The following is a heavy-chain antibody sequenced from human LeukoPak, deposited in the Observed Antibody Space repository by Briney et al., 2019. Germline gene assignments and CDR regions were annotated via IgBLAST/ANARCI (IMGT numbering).Heavy chain of an antibody. CDR2: INSDGSIT. Sequence: GGSLRLSCAASGFTFTTYWMHWVRQAPGKGLVWFSHINSDGSITSYADSVKGRFTISRDNAKNTLYLQMNSLRAEDTAVYYCARDAVDTANAVWGQGTTVTVSS. D-gene: IGHD5-18*01. CDR3: ARDAVDTANAV. CDR1: GFTFTTYW. J-gene: IGHJ6*02. V-gene: IGHV3-74*01.